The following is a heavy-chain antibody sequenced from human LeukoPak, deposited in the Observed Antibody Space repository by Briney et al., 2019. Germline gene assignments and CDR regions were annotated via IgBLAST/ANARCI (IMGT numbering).Heavy chain of an antibody. V-gene: IGHV3-74*01. J-gene: IGHJ4*02. Sequence: GGSLRLSCTASGFTFSNYWMHWVRQVPGKGLVWVSRINTGGSSTTYADSVKGRFTISRDKAKNTLYLQMNSLRVEDTAVYYCARSNQADDYWGQGALVTVSS. CDR3: ARSNQADDY. D-gene: IGHD4-11*01. CDR2: INTGGSST. CDR1: GFTFSNYW.